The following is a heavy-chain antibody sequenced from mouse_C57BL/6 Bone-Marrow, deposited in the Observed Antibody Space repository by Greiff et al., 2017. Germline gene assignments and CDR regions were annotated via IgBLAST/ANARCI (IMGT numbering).Heavy chain of an antibody. D-gene: IGHD1-1*01. CDR1: GYTFTDYY. CDR3: ARGGDLLLRFPRYWYCDV. Sequence: VQLQQSGPELVKPGASVQISCKASGYTFTDYYMNWVKQSHGTSLEWIGDINPNNGGTSYNQKFTGTATLTVDKSSSTAYMELRRLTSEDSAVYYCARGGDLLLRFPRYWYCDVGSTEITVTVSS. V-gene: IGHV1-26*01. CDR2: INPNNGGT. J-gene: IGHJ1*03.